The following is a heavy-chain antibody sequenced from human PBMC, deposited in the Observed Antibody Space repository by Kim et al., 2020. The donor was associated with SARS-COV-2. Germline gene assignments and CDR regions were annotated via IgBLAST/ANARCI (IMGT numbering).Heavy chain of an antibody. V-gene: IGHV3-21*01. Sequence: GGPLRLSCAASGFTFSSYSMNWVRQAPGKGLEWVSSISSSSSYIYYADSVKGRFTISRDNAKNSLYLQMNSLRAEDTAVYYCARVWEIAAADDYYGMDVWGQGTTVTVSS. CDR1: GFTFSSYS. CDR2: ISSSSSYI. D-gene: IGHD6-13*01. CDR3: ARVWEIAAADDYYGMDV. J-gene: IGHJ6*02.